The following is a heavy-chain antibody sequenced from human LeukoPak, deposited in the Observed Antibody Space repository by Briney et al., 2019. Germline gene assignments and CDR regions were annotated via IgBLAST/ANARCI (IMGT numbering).Heavy chain of an antibody. J-gene: IGHJ4*02. V-gene: IGHV3-48*01. CDR2: ISSSGSII. CDR1: GFPFSSYS. CDR3: ARGAYYYED. D-gene: IGHD3-22*01. Sequence: GGSLRLSCAASGFPFSSYSMNWVRQAPGKGLEWISYISSSGSIIYYADSLKGRFTISRDNAKNSLYLQMNSLRAEDTAVYYCARGAYYYEDWGQGTLVTVSS.